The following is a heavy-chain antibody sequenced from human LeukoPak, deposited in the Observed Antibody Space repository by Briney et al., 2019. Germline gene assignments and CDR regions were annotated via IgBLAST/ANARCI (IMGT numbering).Heavy chain of an antibody. CDR2: ISYDGSNK. CDR3: ARDRLYYYYGMDV. Sequence: PGGSLRLSCAASGFTFSSYAMHWVRQAPGKGLEWVAVISYDGSNKYYADSVKGRFTISRDNSKNTLYLQMNSLRAEDTAVYYCARDRLYYYYGMDVWGQGTTVTVSS. D-gene: IGHD6-6*01. J-gene: IGHJ6*02. CDR1: GFTFSSYA. V-gene: IGHV3-30-3*01.